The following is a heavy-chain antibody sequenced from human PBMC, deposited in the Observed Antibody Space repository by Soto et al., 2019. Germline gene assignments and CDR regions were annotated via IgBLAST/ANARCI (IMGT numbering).Heavy chain of an antibody. CDR2: IYHSGST. CDR1: GGSISSGGYS. J-gene: IGHJ4*02. Sequence: SETLSLTCAVSGGSISSGGYSWSWIRQPPGKGLEWIGYIYHSGSTYYNPSLKSRVTISVDTSKNQFSLKLSSVTAADTAVYYCPRVISDSSGLDYWGQGTLVTVSS. D-gene: IGHD3-22*01. CDR3: PRVISDSSGLDY. V-gene: IGHV4-30-2*05.